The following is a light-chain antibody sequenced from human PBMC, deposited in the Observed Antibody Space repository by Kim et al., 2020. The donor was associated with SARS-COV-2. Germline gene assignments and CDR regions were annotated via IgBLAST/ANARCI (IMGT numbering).Light chain of an antibody. CDR1: QSVSSSY. J-gene: IGKJ5*01. CDR3: QQYGSSRVT. Sequence: SPGERATLSCRASQSVSSSYLAWYQQKPGQAPSLLICGASSRATGIPDRFSGSGSGTDFTLTISRLEPEDFAVYYCQQYGSSRVTFGQGTRLEIK. CDR2: GAS. V-gene: IGKV3-20*01.